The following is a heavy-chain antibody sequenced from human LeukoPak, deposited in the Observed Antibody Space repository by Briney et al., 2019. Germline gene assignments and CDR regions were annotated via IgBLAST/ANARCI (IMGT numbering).Heavy chain of an antibody. J-gene: IGHJ4*02. V-gene: IGHV3-53*01. CDR2: IHTGGST. CDR3: AREGKWLQLRYFDY. D-gene: IGHD5-24*01. CDR1: GFTVSSNY. Sequence: GGSLRLSCAASGFTVSSNYMSWVRQAPGKGLEWVSVIHTGGSTYYADSVKGRFTISRDTSNNTLNLQMNSLRADDTAVYYCAREGKWLQLRYFDYWGQGTLVTVSS.